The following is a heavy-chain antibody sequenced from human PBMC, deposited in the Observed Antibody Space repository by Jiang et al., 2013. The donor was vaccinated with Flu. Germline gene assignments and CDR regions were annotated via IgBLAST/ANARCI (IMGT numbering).Heavy chain of an antibody. D-gene: IGHD6-13*01. V-gene: IGHV4-61*02. CDR2: IYTSGST. Sequence: GPGLVKPSQTLSLTCTVSGGSISSGSYYWSWIRQPAGKGLEWIGRIYTSGSTNYNPSLKSRVTISVDTSKNQFSLKLSSVTAADTAVYYCARDLYSSSWYSYFEYWGQGTLVTVSS. J-gene: IGHJ4*02. CDR1: GGSISSGSYY. CDR3: ARDLYSSSWYSYFEY.